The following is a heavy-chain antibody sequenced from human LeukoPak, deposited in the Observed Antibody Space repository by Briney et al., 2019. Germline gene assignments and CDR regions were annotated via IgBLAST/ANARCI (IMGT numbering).Heavy chain of an antibody. Sequence: PSQTLSLTWAVSGGSISSGGYSWSWIRQPPGKGLEWIGYIYHSGSTYYNPSLKSRVTISVDRSKNQFSLKLNSVTAADTAVYYCARDRYGDHTYFDYWGQGTLVTVSS. V-gene: IGHV4-30-2*01. CDR3: ARDRYGDHTYFDY. CDR1: GGSISSGGYS. CDR2: IYHSGST. D-gene: IGHD4-17*01. J-gene: IGHJ4*02.